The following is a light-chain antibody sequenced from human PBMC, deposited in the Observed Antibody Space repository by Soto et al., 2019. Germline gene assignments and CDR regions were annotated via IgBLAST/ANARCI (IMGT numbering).Light chain of an antibody. CDR1: SSDVGGYNY. Sequence: QSALTQPASVSGSPGQSITISCTGTSSDVGGYNYVPWYQQHPGKAPKLMIYDVSNRPSGVSNRFSGSKSGNTASLTISGLQAEDEADYYCSSYTSSSTLGHVVFGGGTKLTVL. CDR3: SSYTSSSTLGHVV. V-gene: IGLV2-14*01. CDR2: DVS. J-gene: IGLJ2*01.